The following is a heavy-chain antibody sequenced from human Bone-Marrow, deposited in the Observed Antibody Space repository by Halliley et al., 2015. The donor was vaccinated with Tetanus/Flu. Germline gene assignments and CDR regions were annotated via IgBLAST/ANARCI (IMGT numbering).Heavy chain of an antibody. CDR3: ARGHRVSNGWGTYYNYGMDA. D-gene: IGHD6-19*01. CDR1: GGSFGDSGYS. V-gene: IGHV4-34*01. Sequence: TLSLTCAVYGGSFGDSGYSWNWCRQPPGKGLEWIGEIIPYGNINYNQSLQSRVTISVDTSKNQFSLKLSSVSAADTAVYYCARGHRVSNGWGTYYNYGMDAWAKGPRSPSP. J-gene: IGHJ6*02. CDR2: IIPYGNI.